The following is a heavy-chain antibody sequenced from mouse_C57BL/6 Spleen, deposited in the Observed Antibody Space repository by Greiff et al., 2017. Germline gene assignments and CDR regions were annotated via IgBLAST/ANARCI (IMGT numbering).Heavy chain of an antibody. V-gene: IGHV10-1*01. CDR3: VRGGTGYFDY. D-gene: IGHD3-3*01. Sequence: EVMLVESGGGLVQPKGSLKLSCAASGFSFNTYAMNWVRQAPGKGLEWVARIRSKSNNYATYYADSVKDRFTISRDDSESMLYLQMNNLKTEDTAMYYCVRGGTGYFDYWGQGTTLTVSS. CDR1: GFSFNTYA. CDR2: IRSKSNNYAT. J-gene: IGHJ2*01.